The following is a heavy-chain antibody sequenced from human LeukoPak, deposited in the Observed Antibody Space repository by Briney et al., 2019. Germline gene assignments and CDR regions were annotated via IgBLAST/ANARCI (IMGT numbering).Heavy chain of an antibody. J-gene: IGHJ6*02. D-gene: IGHD2-2*01. CDR3: ARELVVVPYGMDV. CDR2: INPNSGGT. V-gene: IGHV1-2*06. CDR1: GYTFTGYY. Sequence: GSSVKVSCKASGYTFTGYYMHWVRQAPGQGLEWMGRINPNSGGTNYAQKFQGRVTMTRDTSISTAYMELSRLRSDDTAVYYCARELVVVPYGMDVWGQGTTVTVSS.